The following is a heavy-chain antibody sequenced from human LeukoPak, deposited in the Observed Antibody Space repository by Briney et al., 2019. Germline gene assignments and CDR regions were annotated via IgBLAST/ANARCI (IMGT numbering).Heavy chain of an antibody. Sequence: SQTLSLTCAISGDSVSSNSAAWNWIRQSPSRGLEWLGRTYYRSKWYNDYAVSVKSRITINPDTSKNQFSLQLNSVTPEDTAVYYCARDRRCSSTSCIVDYYYMDVWGKGTTVTVSS. D-gene: IGHD2-2*01. CDR3: ARDRRCSSTSCIVDYYYMDV. J-gene: IGHJ6*03. V-gene: IGHV6-1*01. CDR2: TYYRSKWYN. CDR1: GDSVSSNSAA.